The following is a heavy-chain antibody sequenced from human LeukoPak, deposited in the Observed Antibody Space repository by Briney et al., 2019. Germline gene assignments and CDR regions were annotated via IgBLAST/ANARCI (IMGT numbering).Heavy chain of an antibody. D-gene: IGHD3-22*01. J-gene: IGHJ6*02. CDR1: GFTFSSYA. V-gene: IGHV3-64*01. CDR3: ARAAGSGSYYYYGMAV. Sequence: GGSLRLSCAASGFTFSSYAMHWVRQAPGKGLEYVSAISSNGGSTYYANSVKGRFTISRDNSKNTLHLQMGSLRAEDMAVYYCARAAGSGSYYYYGMAVWGQGTTVTVSS. CDR2: ISSNGGST.